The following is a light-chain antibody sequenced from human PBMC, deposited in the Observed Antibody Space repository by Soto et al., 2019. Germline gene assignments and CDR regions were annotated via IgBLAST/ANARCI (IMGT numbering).Light chain of an antibody. V-gene: IGLV2-23*02. Sequence: QSVLTQPASVSGSPGQSITISCTGTSSDVGNYNLVSWYQQHPGKAPKLMIYDVSKRPSGVSNRFSGSKSGNTASLTISGLQADVEADYYCCSYAGDSYVFVTVTKLTV. CDR3: CSYAGDSYV. CDR1: SSDVGNYNL. J-gene: IGLJ1*01. CDR2: DVS.